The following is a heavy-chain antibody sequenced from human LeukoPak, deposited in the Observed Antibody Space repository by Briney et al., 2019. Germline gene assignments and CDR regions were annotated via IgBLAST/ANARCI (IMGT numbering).Heavy chain of an antibody. CDR1: GYTFTGYY. CDR3: ARDPGVYDHSSEGWYFDL. Sequence: ASVKVSCKASGYTFTGYYMHWVRQAPGQGLEWMGWINPNSGGTNYAQKFQGRVTMTRDTSISTAYMELSRLRSDDTAVYYCARDPGVYDHSSEGWYFDLWGRGTLVTVSS. V-gene: IGHV1-2*02. J-gene: IGHJ2*01. D-gene: IGHD3-3*01. CDR2: INPNSGGT.